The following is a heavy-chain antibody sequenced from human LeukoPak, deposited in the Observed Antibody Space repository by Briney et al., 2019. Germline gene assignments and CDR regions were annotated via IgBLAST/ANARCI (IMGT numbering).Heavy chain of an antibody. CDR1: GYTFTGYY. CDR3: ARGSPIVVVTAISQPFDD. J-gene: IGHJ4*02. D-gene: IGHD2-21*02. V-gene: IGHV1-2*02. Sequence: ASVKVSCKASGYTFTGYYMHWVRQAPGQGLEWMGWINPNSGGTNYAQKFQGKVTMTRDTSISTAYMELSRLRSDDTAVYYCARGSPIVVVTAISQPFDDWGQGTLVTVSS. CDR2: INPNSGGT.